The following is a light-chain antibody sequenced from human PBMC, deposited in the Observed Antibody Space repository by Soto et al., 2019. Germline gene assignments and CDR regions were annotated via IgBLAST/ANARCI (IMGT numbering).Light chain of an antibody. CDR1: QSVGSN. V-gene: IGKV3-15*01. J-gene: IGKJ1*01. CDR3: QQYTNWPPWT. CDR2: DAS. Sequence: EIVMTQSPATLSVSPGERATLSCRVSQSVGSNLAWYQQKPGQAPRLLIYDASTRATGLPARFSGSGSGTEFTLTISSLQSEDFAVYYCQQYTNWPPWTFGQGTKVEIK.